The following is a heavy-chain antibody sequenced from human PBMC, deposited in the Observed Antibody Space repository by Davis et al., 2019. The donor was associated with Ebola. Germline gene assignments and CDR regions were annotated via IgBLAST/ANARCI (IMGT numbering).Heavy chain of an antibody. V-gene: IGHV1-2*04. CDR3: ARGSGAYCSSTSSYTGTGWFDP. J-gene: IGHJ5*02. D-gene: IGHD2-2*02. CDR1: GYTFTGYY. Sequence: ASVKVSCKASGYTFTGYYMHWVRQAPGQGLEWMGWINPNSGGTNYAQKFQGWVTMTRDTSISTAYMELSRLRSDDTAVYYCARGSGAYCSSTSSYTGTGWFDPWGQGTLVTVSS. CDR2: INPNSGGT.